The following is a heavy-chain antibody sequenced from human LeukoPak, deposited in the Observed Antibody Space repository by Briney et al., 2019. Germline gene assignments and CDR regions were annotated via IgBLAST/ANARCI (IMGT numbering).Heavy chain of an antibody. CDR2: ISSSSSTI. CDR1: GFTFSSYS. CDR3: ASTPSRGAFDI. V-gene: IGHV3-48*01. J-gene: IGHJ3*02. Sequence: PGGSLRLSCAASGFTFSSYSMNWVRQAPGEGLEWVSYISSSSSTIYSAASAKGRFTISRDNAKNSLYLQMNTLRAEHTAVYYCASTPSRGAFDIWGQGTMVTVSS.